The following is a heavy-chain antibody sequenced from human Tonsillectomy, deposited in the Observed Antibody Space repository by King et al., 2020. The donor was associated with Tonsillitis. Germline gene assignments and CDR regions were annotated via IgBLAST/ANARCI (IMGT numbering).Heavy chain of an antibody. J-gene: IGHJ6*02. CDR2: ISGSGGST. D-gene: IGHD3-3*01. CDR1: RLTFSRYA. Sequence: VQLVESGGGLVQPGGSLRLSCAASRLTFSRYAMSWVRQAPGKGLEWVSMISGSGGSTNYADSVKGRFTISRDNSKNRLYLQMNRLRVEDTAVYYCARDTRADDFWSGYYPDVWGQGTTVTVSS. CDR3: ARDTRADDFWSGYYPDV. V-gene: IGHV3-23*04.